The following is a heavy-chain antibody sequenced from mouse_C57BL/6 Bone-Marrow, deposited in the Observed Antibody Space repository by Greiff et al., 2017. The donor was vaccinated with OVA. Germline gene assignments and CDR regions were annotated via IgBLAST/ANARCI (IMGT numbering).Heavy chain of an antibody. D-gene: IGHD2-3*01. CDR1: GYTFTDYY. Sequence: VHLVESGPELVKPGASVKISCKASGYTFTDYYINWVKQRPGQGLEWIGWIFPGSGGTYYNEKFKGKATLTVAKSSSTAYMQLSSLTSEDSAVYNSARRGFYDPWFAYWGQGTLVTVSA. J-gene: IGHJ3*01. CDR3: ARRGFYDPWFAY. CDR2: IFPGSGGT. V-gene: IGHV1-75*01.